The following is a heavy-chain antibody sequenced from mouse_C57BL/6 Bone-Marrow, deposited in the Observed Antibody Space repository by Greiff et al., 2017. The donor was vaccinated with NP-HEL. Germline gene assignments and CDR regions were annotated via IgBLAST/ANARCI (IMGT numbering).Heavy chain of an antibody. CDR1: GYTFTSYW. D-gene: IGHD3-2*02. J-gene: IGHJ2*01. V-gene: IGHV1-50*01. CDR2: IDPSASYT. Sequence: VQLQQPGAELVKPGASVKLSCKASGYTFTSYWMQWVKQRPGQGLEWIGEIDPSASYTNYNQKFKGKATLTVDTASSTAYMQLSSLTSEDSAVYYCARGTQATLFGYWGQGTTLTVSS. CDR3: ARGTQATLFGY.